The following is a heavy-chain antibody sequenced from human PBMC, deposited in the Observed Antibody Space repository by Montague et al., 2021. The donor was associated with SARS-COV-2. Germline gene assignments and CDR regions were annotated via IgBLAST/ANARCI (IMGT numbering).Heavy chain of an antibody. J-gene: IGHJ5*02. CDR3: ARGLYGSGSYYNWFDP. V-gene: IGHV4-31*03. D-gene: IGHD3-10*01. CDR2: IYYSGST. Sequence: TLSLTCTVSGGSIISGGYYLSWIRQHPGKGLEWIGYIYYSGSTYYNPSLKSRLTISVDTSKNQFSLNLSSVTAADTAVYYCARGLYGSGSYYNWFDPWGQGTLVTVSS. CDR1: GGSIISGGYY.